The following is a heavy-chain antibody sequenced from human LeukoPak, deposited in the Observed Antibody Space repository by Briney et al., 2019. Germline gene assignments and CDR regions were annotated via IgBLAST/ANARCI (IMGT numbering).Heavy chain of an antibody. CDR2: IRSTANGYAT. CDR1: GFTFSGSA. D-gene: IGHD2-8*01. CDR3: TAGLGRTNDDS. V-gene: IGHV3-73*01. J-gene: IGHJ4*02. Sequence: PGGSLRLSCAASGFTFSGSALHWVRQASGKGLEWVGRIRSTANGYATAYAASVKGRFTISRDDSKNTAYLQMDSLKTEDTAVYYCTAGLGRTNDDSWGQGTLVTVSS.